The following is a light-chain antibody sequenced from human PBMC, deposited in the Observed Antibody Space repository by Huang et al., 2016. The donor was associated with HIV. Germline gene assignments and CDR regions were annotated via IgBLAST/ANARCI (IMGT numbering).Light chain of an antibody. V-gene: IGKV1-39*01. CDR3: QQSDSTPYT. CDR2: AAA. CDR1: QRISDY. Sequence: DIQMTQSPSSLSASVGDRVTITCRASQRISDYLNWYQQKPGQAPKLLIYAAASLQSGVPSMFSGRGSGTDFTLTISSLQPEDFATYYCQQSDSTPYTFGQGTKLEIK. J-gene: IGKJ2*01.